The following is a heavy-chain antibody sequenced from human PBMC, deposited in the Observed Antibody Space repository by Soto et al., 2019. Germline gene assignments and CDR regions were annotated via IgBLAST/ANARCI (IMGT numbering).Heavy chain of an antibody. V-gene: IGHV3-23*01. J-gene: IGHJ4*02. CDR3: AKDRRAGGNSAFYFDF. Sequence: LXLSCAASVFNFSKYAMSWVCQAPGKGLEWVSLISATGGGTYYADSVKGRFTISRDNSHNTLYLQVHSLTAEDTAVYYCAKDRRAGGNSAFYFDFWGQGAPVTVYS. CDR1: VFNFSKYA. CDR2: ISATGGGT. D-gene: IGHD3-16*01.